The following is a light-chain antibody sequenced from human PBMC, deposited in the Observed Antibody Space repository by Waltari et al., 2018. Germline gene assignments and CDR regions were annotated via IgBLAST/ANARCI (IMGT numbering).Light chain of an antibody. CDR2: WAS. CDR1: QSVYYSPNNKNY. J-gene: IGKJ1*01. V-gene: IGKV4-1*01. Sequence: DIVMTQSPDSLAVSLGERATINCRSSQSVYYSPNNKNYLAWYQQKPGQPPTVLVYWASTRGSGVPDRFTGSGSGTDFTLTISSLQAEDVAVYYCQQYSSTPPTFGQGTKVEIK. CDR3: QQYSSTPPT.